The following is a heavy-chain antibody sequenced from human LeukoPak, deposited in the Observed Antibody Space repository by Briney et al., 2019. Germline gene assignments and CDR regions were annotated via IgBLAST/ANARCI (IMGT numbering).Heavy chain of an antibody. Sequence: PSETLSLTCAVYGGSFSGYYWSWVRQAPGKGLEWVAIIKQDGSENYCVGSVKGRFTISRDNAKNSLYLQMNSLRAEDTAVYYCARDTLSGVLIGPRMDVWGQGTTVTVSS. V-gene: IGHV3-7*01. CDR3: ARDTLSGVLIGPRMDV. D-gene: IGHD3-3*01. J-gene: IGHJ6*02. CDR2: IKQDGSEN. CDR1: GGSFSGYY.